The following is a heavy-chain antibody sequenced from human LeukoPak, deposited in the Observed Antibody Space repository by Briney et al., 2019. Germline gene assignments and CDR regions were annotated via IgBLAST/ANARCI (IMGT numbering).Heavy chain of an antibody. D-gene: IGHD6-19*01. Sequence: SETLSLTCTVSGGSISSCYWSWIRQPPGKGLEWIGYIYYSGSTNYNPSLKSRVTISVDTSKNQFSLKLSSVTAADTAVYYCARQGYSSGWYYFDYWGQGTLVTVSS. V-gene: IGHV4-59*08. J-gene: IGHJ4*02. CDR2: IYYSGST. CDR3: ARQGYSSGWYYFDY. CDR1: GGSISSCY.